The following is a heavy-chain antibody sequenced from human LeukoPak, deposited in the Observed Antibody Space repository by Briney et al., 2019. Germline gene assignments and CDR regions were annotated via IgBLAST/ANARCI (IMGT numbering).Heavy chain of an antibody. CDR1: GFSFSDYP. CDR3: ARSMTPTHYAY. V-gene: IGHV3-23*01. J-gene: IGHJ4*02. D-gene: IGHD3-16*01. Sequence: GGSLRLSCAASGFSFSDYPMNWVRQAPGKGLEWVSAISGSGGGTYYADSVKGRFTISRDNSKNTLYLQMNSLRAEDTAMYYCARSMTPTHYAYWGQGTLVTVSS. CDR2: ISGSGGGT.